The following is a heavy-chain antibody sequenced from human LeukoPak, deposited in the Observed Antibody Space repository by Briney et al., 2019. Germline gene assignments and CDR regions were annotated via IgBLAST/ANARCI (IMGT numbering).Heavy chain of an antibody. J-gene: IGHJ2*01. CDR3: ARVPYYYDSSGYPRAQYFDL. CDR1: GGSISSGGYY. D-gene: IGHD3-22*01. CDR2: IYYSGST. V-gene: IGHV4-31*03. Sequence: PSETLSLTCTVSGGSISSGGYYWSWIRQHPGKGLEWIGYIYYSGSTYYNPSLKSRVTISVDTSKNQFSLKLSSVTAADTAVYYCARVPYYYDSSGYPRAQYFDLWGRGTLVTVSS.